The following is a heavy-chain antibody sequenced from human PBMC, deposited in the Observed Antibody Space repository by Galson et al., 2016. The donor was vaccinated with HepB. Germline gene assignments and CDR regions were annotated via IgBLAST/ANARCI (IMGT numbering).Heavy chain of an antibody. CDR3: ALKSVVPYPFDY. CDR1: GESSSGYF. Sequence: SETLSLTCAVYGESSSGYFWSWIRQTPGKGLEWIGEINLGGNTNYNPSLTSRLTISVDSSKNHFPLKLSSVTAADTAIYYCALKSVVPYPFDYWGRGTQVTVSS. CDR2: INLGGNT. D-gene: IGHD2-21*01. V-gene: IGHV4-34*01. J-gene: IGHJ4*02.